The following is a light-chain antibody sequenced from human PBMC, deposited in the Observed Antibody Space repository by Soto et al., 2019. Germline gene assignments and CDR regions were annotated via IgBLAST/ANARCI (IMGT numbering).Light chain of an antibody. CDR3: QQYNNWPLT. CDR2: GAS. CDR1: QSVSSN. J-gene: IGKJ4*01. V-gene: IGKV3-15*01. Sequence: EIVVTQSPVTLSVSPGERATLSCRASQSVSSNLAWYQQKPGQAPRLLIYGASTRATGIPARFSGSGSGTEFTLTISRLQSEDFAVYYCQQYNNWPLTFGGGTKVEIK.